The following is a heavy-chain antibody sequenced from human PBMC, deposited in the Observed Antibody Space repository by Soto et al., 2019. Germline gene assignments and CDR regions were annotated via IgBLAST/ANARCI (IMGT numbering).Heavy chain of an antibody. D-gene: IGHD5-12*01. V-gene: IGHV4-30-4*01. CDR2: IYYSGST. CDR1: GDSIRSGNNY. CDR3: DRVDILGVHGCMDV. J-gene: IGHJ6*04. Sequence: PSQALSLSCTGSGDSIRSGNNYLSCIRQPPGKGLEWIRYIYYSGSTYYSPSLNSRVPLSADTPKNQLSLTLNSATTADTAVYHCDRVDILGVHGCMDVWGAATAGTVSS.